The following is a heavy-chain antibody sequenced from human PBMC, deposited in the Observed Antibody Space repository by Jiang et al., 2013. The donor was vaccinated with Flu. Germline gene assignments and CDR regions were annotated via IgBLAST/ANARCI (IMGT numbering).Heavy chain of an antibody. CDR1: DDSISSYY. CDR3: ARTVYTNSWYKYYFDY. D-gene: IGHD6-13*01. V-gene: IGHV4-59*08. CDR2: IDYSGST. Sequence: GSGLVKPSETLSLTCTVSDDSISSYYWSWIRQPPGKGLEWIGYIDYSGSTNYNPSLKSRVTISVDTSKKQFSLKLSSVTAADTAVYYCARTVYTNSWYKYYFDYWGQGTLVTVSS. J-gene: IGHJ4*02.